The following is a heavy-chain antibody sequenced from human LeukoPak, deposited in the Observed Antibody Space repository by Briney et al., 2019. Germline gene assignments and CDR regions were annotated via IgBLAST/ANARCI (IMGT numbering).Heavy chain of an antibody. CDR3: AKEVVPAAKGVYYYGMDV. J-gene: IGHJ6*02. CDR2: ISGSGGST. V-gene: IGHV3-23*01. Sequence: GGSLRLSCAASGFTFSSYAMSWVRQAPGKGLEWVSAISGSGGSTYYADSVKGRFTISRDNSKNTLYLQMNSLRAEDTAVYYCAKEVVPAAKGVYYYGMDVWGQGTTVTVSS. D-gene: IGHD2-2*01. CDR1: GFTFSSYA.